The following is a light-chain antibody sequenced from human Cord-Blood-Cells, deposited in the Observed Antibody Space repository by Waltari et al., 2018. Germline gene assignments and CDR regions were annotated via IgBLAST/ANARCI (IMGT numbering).Light chain of an antibody. Sequence: QSVLTQPPSASATPGQRVTISCSGSSSNIGSNYVYWYQQLPGTAPKLLIYRNKQRPSGVPDRFSGSKSGTSASLAISGLRSEDEADYYCAAWDDSLSGWVFGGGTKLTVL. J-gene: IGLJ3*02. CDR1: SSNIGSNY. CDR2: RNK. V-gene: IGLV1-47*01. CDR3: AAWDDSLSGWV.